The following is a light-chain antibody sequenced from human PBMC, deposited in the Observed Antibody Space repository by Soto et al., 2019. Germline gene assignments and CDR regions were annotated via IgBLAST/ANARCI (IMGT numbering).Light chain of an antibody. CDR2: KSS. J-gene: IGKJ1*01. CDR3: QQYSTYWT. CDR1: QSISDW. V-gene: IGKV1-5*03. Sequence: DIPMTQSPSTLSASVGDRVTITCRASQSISDWLAWYQQRPGKAPKLLIYKSSTLEIGVPSRFSGSGSGTDFTLTISSLQPDDFATYYCQQYSTYWTFGQGTKVEIK.